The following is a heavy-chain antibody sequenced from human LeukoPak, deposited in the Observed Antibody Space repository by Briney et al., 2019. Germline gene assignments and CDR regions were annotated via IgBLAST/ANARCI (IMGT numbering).Heavy chain of an antibody. J-gene: IGHJ4*02. Sequence: SETLSLTCSVSGDSISSTNYYWGWIRQPPGKGLEWIARIFHSGSTSYNPSLKSRVTISVDTSKNHFSLKVNSVTAADTAVYFCARPTREFCSSTSCYGEFDSWGQGTLVPVSS. CDR1: GDSISSTNYY. D-gene: IGHD2-2*01. CDR2: IFHSGST. V-gene: IGHV4-39*02. CDR3: ARPTREFCSSTSCYGEFDS.